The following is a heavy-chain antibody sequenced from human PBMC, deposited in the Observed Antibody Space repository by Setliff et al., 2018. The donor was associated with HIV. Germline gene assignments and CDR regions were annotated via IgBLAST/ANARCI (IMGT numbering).Heavy chain of an antibody. CDR1: GYTISAHG. J-gene: IGHJ6*02. Sequence: ASVKVSCKASGYTISAHGVSWVRHVPGHGLEWMGWINGDTGDIKYSQRFEGRLTMTTETSTNTAYMELRSLRSDDTAVYYCAIDGLSYNILPGSIAYFHSGMDVWGQGTTVTVSS. V-gene: IGHV1-18*01. CDR3: AIDGLSYNILPGSIAYFHSGMDV. D-gene: IGHD3-9*01. CDR2: INGDTGDI.